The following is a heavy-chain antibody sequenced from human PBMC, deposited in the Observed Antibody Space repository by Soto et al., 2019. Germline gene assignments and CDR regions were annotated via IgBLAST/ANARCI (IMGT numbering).Heavy chain of an antibody. D-gene: IGHD2-15*01. V-gene: IGHV4-30-2*01. J-gene: IGHJ4*02. CDR3: ARGQVVAAQH. CDR2: IYHSGST. CDR1: GGSISSGGYS. Sequence: SETLSLTCAVSGGSISSGGYSWSWIRQPPGKGLEWIGYIYHSGSTCYNPSLKSRVTISVDRSKNQFSLKLSSVTAADTAVYYCARGQVVAAQHWGQGTLVTVSS.